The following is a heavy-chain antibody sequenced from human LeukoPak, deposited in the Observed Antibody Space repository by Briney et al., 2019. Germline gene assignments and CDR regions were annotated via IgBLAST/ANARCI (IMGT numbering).Heavy chain of an antibody. CDR1: GFTFSSYG. CDR2: IWYDGSNK. D-gene: IGHD4-11*01. J-gene: IGHJ5*02. Sequence: GGSLRLSCAASGFTFSSYGMHWVRQAPGKGLEWVAVIWYDGSNKYYADPVKGRFTISRDNSKNTLYLQMNSLRAEDTAVYYCARETTVTTRGFDPWGQGTLVTVSS. V-gene: IGHV3-33*01. CDR3: ARETTVTTRGFDP.